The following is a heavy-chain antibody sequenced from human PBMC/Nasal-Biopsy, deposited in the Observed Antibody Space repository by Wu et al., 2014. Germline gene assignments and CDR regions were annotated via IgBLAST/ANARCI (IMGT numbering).Heavy chain of an antibody. CDR1: GFTFTDYH. CDR2: IRQDDSEK. J-gene: IGHJ1*01. CDR3: ARMAFYYET. Sequence: LRLSCAASGFTFTDYHMNWVRQAPGKGLEWVAAIRQDDSEKYYADSVKGRFTISRDNAKKSLYLQLNSLRAEDTAFYYCARMAFYYETWGQGTLVTVSS. D-gene: IGHD3-22*01. V-gene: IGHV3-7*03.